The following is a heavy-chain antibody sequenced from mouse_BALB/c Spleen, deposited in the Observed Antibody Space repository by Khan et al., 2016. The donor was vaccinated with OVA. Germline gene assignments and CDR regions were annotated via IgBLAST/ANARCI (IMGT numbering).Heavy chain of an antibody. Sequence: VQLQQSGPGLVKPSQSLSLTCTVTGYSITNDYAWNWIRQFPGNKLEWMGYISSTGSTSYNPSLKSRISITRDTSKNQFFLQLRSVTSEDTATYYCARSLDYNYWYALDYWGRGTSVTVPS. CDR2: ISSTGST. D-gene: IGHD1-3*01. CDR3: ARSLDYNYWYALDY. CDR1: GYSITNDYA. V-gene: IGHV3-2*02. J-gene: IGHJ4*01.